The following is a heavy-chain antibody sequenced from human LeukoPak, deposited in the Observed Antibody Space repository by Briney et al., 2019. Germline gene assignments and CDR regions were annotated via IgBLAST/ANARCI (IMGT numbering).Heavy chain of an antibody. CDR1: GGSISSYY. J-gene: IGHJ3*02. D-gene: IGHD3-3*01. Sequence: SETLSLTCTVTGGSISSYYWSWIRQPPGKGLEWIGYIYYSGSTNYNPSLKSRVTISVDTSKNQFSLKLSSVTAADTAVYYCARTYYDFWSGYSGAFDIWGQGTMVTVSS. CDR3: ARTYYDFWSGYSGAFDI. V-gene: IGHV4-59*01. CDR2: IYYSGST.